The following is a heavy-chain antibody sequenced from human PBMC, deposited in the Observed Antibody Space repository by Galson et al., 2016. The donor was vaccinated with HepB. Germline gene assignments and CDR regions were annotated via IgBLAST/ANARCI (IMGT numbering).Heavy chain of an antibody. CDR1: GFTFSDYE. D-gene: IGHD1-14*01. CDR3: ATDFQLGIPDYFEY. V-gene: IGHV3-30*03. CDR2: ISTAGRTK. Sequence: SLRLSCAASGFTFSDYEMNWVRQAPGKGLEWVAVISTAGRTKFYAESVKGRSTISRDNSRNTLYLEHSSLTTEDAALYCCATDFQLGIPDYFEYWGQGTLVAVSS. J-gene: IGHJ4*02.